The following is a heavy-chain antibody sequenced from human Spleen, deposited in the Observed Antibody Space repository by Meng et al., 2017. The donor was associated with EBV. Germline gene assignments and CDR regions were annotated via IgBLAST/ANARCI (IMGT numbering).Heavy chain of an antibody. J-gene: IGHJ4*02. V-gene: IGHV1-2*06. D-gene: IGHD1-26*01. CDR3: ARDRAVGSTLFSFDQ. Sequence: GRLVESGAEGKKRGASMQVSCKASGYTFTGYYIHWGRQAPGQGLEWMGRIIPNSGGTNYAQNFQGRVTMTRDTSISTAYMELNSLTSDDTAVYYCARDRAVGSTLFSFDQWGQGTLVTVSS. CDR1: GYTFTGYY. CDR2: IIPNSGGT.